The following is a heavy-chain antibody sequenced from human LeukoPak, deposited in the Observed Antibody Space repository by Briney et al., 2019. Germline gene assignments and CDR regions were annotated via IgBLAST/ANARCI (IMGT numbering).Heavy chain of an antibody. V-gene: IGHV3-30*18. CDR2: ISYDGSNK. CDR1: GFTFSSYG. J-gene: IGHJ4*02. Sequence: GRSLRLSCAASGFTFSSYGMHWVRQAPGKGLEWVAVISYDGSNKYYADSVKGRFTISRDNSKNTLYPQMNSLRAEDTAVYYCAKDLEGTPFDYWGQGTLVTVSS. D-gene: IGHD3-3*01. CDR3: AKDLEGTPFDY.